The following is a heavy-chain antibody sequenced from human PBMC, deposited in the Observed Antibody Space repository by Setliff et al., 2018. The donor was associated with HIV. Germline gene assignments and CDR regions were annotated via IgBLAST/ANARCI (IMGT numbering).Heavy chain of an antibody. J-gene: IGHJ4*02. Sequence: SVKVSCKASAGTFSSYAISWVRQAPGQGLEWMGGIIPIFGTANYAQKFQGRVTITADESTSTAYMELSSLRSEDTAVYYCARVDYGSGSFDYWGQGTLVTAPQ. CDR1: AGTFSSYA. CDR2: IIPIFGTA. CDR3: ARVDYGSGSFDY. D-gene: IGHD3-10*01. V-gene: IGHV1-69*13.